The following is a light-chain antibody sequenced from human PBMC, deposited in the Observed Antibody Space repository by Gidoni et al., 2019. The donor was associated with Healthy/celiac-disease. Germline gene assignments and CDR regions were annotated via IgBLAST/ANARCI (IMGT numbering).Light chain of an antibody. Sequence: DIQMTPSPSSLSASVGDRVTITCRASQSISSYLNWYQQKPGKAPKLLIYAASSLQSGFPSRFSGSGSGTDFTLCVLSLQPEDFATYYCQQSYSTLMYTFGQXTKLEIK. CDR2: AAS. CDR1: QSISSY. J-gene: IGKJ2*01. CDR3: QQSYSTLMYT. V-gene: IGKV1-39*01.